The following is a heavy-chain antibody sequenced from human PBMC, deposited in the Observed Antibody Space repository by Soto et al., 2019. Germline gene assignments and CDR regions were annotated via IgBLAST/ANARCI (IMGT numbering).Heavy chain of an antibody. J-gene: IGHJ5*02. V-gene: IGHV4-31*03. CDR3: ARDRCTLTSCYSWFDP. CDR1: GGSISSGDYY. D-gene: IGHD2-2*01. CDR2: IDYSGST. Sequence: QVQLQESGPGLVKPSQTLSLTCTVSGGSISSGDYYWSWIRQHPGKGLEWIGYIDYSGSTFYNPSLKRRVAISVDTSKNQFSLELNSVTAADTAVYYCARDRCTLTSCYSWFDPWGQGTLVTVSS.